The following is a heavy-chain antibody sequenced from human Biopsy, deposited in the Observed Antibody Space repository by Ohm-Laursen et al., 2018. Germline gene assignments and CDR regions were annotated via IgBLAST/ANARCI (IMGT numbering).Heavy chain of an antibody. D-gene: IGHD6-13*01. V-gene: IGHV3-11*01. J-gene: IGHJ4*02. Sequence: SLRLSCPADGFSLTDYYMSWIRQAPGKGLDWVSYISSSGNTEKYVDSVKGRFTISRDNAKQSVHLQMNSLRAEDTAVYYCVTEVGGVSSWYNNWGQGTLVTVSS. CDR1: GFSLTDYY. CDR3: VTEVGGVSSWYNN. CDR2: ISSSGNTE.